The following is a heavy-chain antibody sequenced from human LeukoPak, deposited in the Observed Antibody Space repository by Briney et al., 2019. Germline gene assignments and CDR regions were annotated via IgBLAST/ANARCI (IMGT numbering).Heavy chain of an antibody. J-gene: IGHJ4*02. V-gene: IGHV3-7*01. CDR2: IKQDGSEK. CDR3: ASNGIAAAGTSHFDY. CDR1: GFTFSSYW. Sequence: GGSLRLSCAASGFTFSSYWMSWVRQAPGKGLEWVANIKQDGSEKYYVDSVKGRFTISRDNAKNSLYLQMNSLRAEDTAVYYCASNGIAAAGTSHFDYWGQGTLVTVSS. D-gene: IGHD6-13*01.